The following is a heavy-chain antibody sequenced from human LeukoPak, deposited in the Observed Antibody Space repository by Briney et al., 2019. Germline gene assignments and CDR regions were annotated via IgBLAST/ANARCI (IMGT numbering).Heavy chain of an antibody. CDR1: GFTFSSYA. CDR2: IKQDGSQK. V-gene: IGHV3-7*03. D-gene: IGHD6-19*01. Sequence: PGGSLRLSCAASGFTFSSYAMHWVRQAPGKGLEWVANIKQDGSQKYYVDSVKGRFTISRDNAKNSLYLQMNSLRAEDTAVYYCAKDRVAGTYYFDYWGQGTLVTVSS. CDR3: AKDRVAGTYYFDY. J-gene: IGHJ4*02.